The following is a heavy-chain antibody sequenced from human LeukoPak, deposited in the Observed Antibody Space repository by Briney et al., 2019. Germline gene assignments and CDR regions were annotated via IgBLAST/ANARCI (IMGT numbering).Heavy chain of an antibody. D-gene: IGHD6-19*01. CDR3: ARMNIAVAGTKGVLDY. Sequence: RGSGPALVKPTQTLTMTCTFSGFSLSTIGMCVSWVRQPPGKALEWLARLDWDNGKYYSTSLKTRLTISRDTSKNQVVLTVTNMDPVDTATYYCARMNIAVAGTKGVLDYWGQGALVTVSS. J-gene: IGHJ4*02. CDR1: GFSLSTIGMC. V-gene: IGHV2-70*11. CDR2: LDWDNGK.